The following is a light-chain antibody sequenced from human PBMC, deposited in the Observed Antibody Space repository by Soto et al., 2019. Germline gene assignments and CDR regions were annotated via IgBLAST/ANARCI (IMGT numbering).Light chain of an antibody. V-gene: IGKV1-5*03. Sequence: DIQMTQSPSTLPAFVGDRVTITCRASQSISSWLAWYQQKPGKAPKLLIYKASSLQSGVPSRFSGSGSGTEFTLTISSLQPDDFAAYYCQQYDRYPVTFGQGTRLEIK. J-gene: IGKJ5*01. CDR1: QSISSW. CDR3: QQYDRYPVT. CDR2: KAS.